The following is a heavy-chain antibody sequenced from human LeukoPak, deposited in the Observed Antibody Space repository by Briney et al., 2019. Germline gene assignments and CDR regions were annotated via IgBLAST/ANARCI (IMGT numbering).Heavy chain of an antibody. D-gene: IGHD3-22*01. V-gene: IGHV1-2*04. J-gene: IGHJ6*02. Sequence: ASVKVSCKASGYTFTGYYMHWVRQAPGQGLEWMGWINPNSGGTNYAQKFQGWVTMTRDTSISTAYMEPSRLRSDDTAVYYCARVRATRVITTTGGGNYYYGMDVWGQGTTVTVSS. CDR2: INPNSGGT. CDR3: ARVRATRVITTTGGGNYYYGMDV. CDR1: GYTFTGYY.